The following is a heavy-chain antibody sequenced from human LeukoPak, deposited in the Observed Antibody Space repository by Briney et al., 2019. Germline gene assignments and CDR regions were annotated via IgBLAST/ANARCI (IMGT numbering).Heavy chain of an antibody. J-gene: IGHJ4*02. V-gene: IGHV1-69*01. CDR3: ARVDYYDSSGEPVY. CDR2: IIPIFGTA. Sequence: SVKVSCKASGGTFSSYAISWVRQAPGQGLEWMGGIIPIFGTANYAQKFQGRVTITADESTSTAYMELSSLRSEDTAVYYCARVDYYDSSGEPVYWGQGTLVTVSS. D-gene: IGHD3-22*01. CDR1: GGTFSSYA.